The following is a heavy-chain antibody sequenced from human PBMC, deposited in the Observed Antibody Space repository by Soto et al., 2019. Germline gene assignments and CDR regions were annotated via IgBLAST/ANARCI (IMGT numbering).Heavy chain of an antibody. Sequence: QVQLVQSGAEVKKPGSSVKVSCKASGGTFRGSTISWVRQAPGQGLEWMGRILPILGIANYAQKFQGRVTMTADNSTSTAYMELSSLRSEDPDVYYGARGHDILPTSGYYGMDVGGQGTTGTGSS. J-gene: IGHJ6*02. V-gene: IGHV1-69*02. CDR3: ARGHDILPTSGYYGMDV. D-gene: IGHD3-9*01. CDR1: GGTFRGST. CDR2: ILPILGIA.